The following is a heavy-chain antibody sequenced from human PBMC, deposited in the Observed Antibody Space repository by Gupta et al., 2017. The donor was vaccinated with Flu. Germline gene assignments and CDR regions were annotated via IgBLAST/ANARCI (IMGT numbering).Heavy chain of an antibody. J-gene: IGHJ5*02. D-gene: IGHD6-13*01. Sequence: QPPGKGLEWIGSNYYSGSTNYNPSLKSRGTISVDTAKNQFSLKLSSVTAADTAVYYCARRGYSSSWSRGWFDPWGQGTLVTVSS. CDR3: ARRGYSSSWSRGWFDP. V-gene: IGHV4-39*01. CDR2: NYYSGST.